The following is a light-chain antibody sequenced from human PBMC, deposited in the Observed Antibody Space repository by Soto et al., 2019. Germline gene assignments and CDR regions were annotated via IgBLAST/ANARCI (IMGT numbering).Light chain of an antibody. CDR1: QSVSSSY. CDR3: QHYGSLVLT. V-gene: IGKV3-20*01. CDR2: GAS. Sequence: EIVLTQSPGTLSLSPGERATLSCRASQSVSSSYLAWYQQKPGQAPRLLIYGASSRATGIPDRFSRSGSGTDFTLTISRLEPEDFEVYYCQHYGSLVLTFGGGTKVEIK. J-gene: IGKJ4*01.